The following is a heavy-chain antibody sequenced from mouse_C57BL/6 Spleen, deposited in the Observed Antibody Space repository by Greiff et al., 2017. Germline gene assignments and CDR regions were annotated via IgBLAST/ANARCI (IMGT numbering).Heavy chain of an antibody. V-gene: IGHV1-69*01. J-gene: IGHJ4*01. CDR2: IDPSDSYT. D-gene: IGHD1-1*01. CDR3: ARKGGSNPYYAMDY. CDR1: GYTFTSYW. Sequence: VQLQQPGAELVMPGASVKLSCKASGYTFTSYWMHWVKQRPGQGLEWIGEIDPSDSYTNYNQKFKGKSTLTVDKSSSTAYMQLSSLTSEDSAVYYCARKGGSNPYYAMDYWGQGTSVTVSS.